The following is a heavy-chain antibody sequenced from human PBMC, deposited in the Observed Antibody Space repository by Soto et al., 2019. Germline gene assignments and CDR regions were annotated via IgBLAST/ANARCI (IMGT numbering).Heavy chain of an antibody. V-gene: IGHV3-23*01. CDR1: GVTFGGYA. CDR2: ISGSGGST. J-gene: IGHJ4*02. D-gene: IGHD2-2*01. CDR3: ATQGVVVPAHDPNYFDY. Sequence: PCVLMRDWCAAAGVTFGGYAISCIRQAPGKGLEWVSAISGSGGSTYYADSVKGRFTISRDNSKNTLYLQMNSLRAEDTAVYYCATQGVVVPAHDPNYFDYWGQGTLVTVPQ.